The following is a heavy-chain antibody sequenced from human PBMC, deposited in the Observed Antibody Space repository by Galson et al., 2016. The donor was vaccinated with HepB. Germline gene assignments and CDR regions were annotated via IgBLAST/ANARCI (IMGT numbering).Heavy chain of an antibody. J-gene: IGHJ4*02. D-gene: IGHD3-10*01. CDR1: GDSVSSDSAA. CDR2: IYYRSKWNY. V-gene: IGHV6-1*01. Sequence: CAISGDSVSSDSAAWNWIRQSPSRGLEWLGTIYYRSKWNYDYAVSVKSRITINPDTSKNQFSLQLNSVTPEDTAVYYCATFYYDYWGQGIQVTVSS. CDR3: ATFYYDY.